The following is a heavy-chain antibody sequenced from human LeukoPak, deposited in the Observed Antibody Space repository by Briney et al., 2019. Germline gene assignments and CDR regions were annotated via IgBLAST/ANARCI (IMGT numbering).Heavy chain of an antibody. CDR2: MRDDGSNK. Sequence: SAETLRLSCAASGFTISSYGTHWVRQAPGQGLEWLAIMRDDGSNKNYDNSTNGRFTILRENTKNTLFLQKNSLITGDTAVYYSAKSGYDFGGWFDTWGQGTLVTVSS. D-gene: IGHD5-12*01. CDR3: AKSGYDFGGWFDT. V-gene: IGHV3-30*02. J-gene: IGHJ5*02. CDR1: GFTISSYG.